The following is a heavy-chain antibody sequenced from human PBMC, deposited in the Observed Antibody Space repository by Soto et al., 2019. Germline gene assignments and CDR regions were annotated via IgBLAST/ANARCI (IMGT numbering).Heavy chain of an antibody. V-gene: IGHV1-3*01. CDR1: GGTFSSYA. CDR2: INAVNGNT. Sequence: ASVKVSCKASGGTFSSYAISWVRQAPGQRLEWMGWINAVNGNTKYSQKFQGRVTITGDTSASTAYMELSSLRSEDTAVYYCARDRDIVVVPAATPTYWGQGTLVTVSS. D-gene: IGHD2-2*01. J-gene: IGHJ4*02. CDR3: ARDRDIVVVPAATPTY.